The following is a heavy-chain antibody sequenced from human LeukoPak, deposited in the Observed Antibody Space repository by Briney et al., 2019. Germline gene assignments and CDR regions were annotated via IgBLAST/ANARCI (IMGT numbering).Heavy chain of an antibody. J-gene: IGHJ4*02. D-gene: IGHD3-9*01. V-gene: IGHV3-7*01. CDR1: GVTFSSHW. CDR2: IKEDGSEK. Sequence: GGSLRLSCVVSGVTFSSHWMSWVRQAPGKGLEWVANIKEDGSEKYYVDSVEGRFTISRDNAKKSLYLQMDSLRAEDTAVYYCATHGYSELRYFDWSTNEWGQGTLVTVSS. CDR3: ATHGYSELRYFDWSTNE.